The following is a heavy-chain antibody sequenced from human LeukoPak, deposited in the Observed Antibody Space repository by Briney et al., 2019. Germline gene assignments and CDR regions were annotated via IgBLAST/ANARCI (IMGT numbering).Heavy chain of an antibody. CDR3: ARDFHCSSTSCYSLDYYYMDV. CDR2: IYYSGST. Sequence: SETLSLTCTVSGGSISSGDYYWTWIRQHPGKGLEWIGYIYYSGSTYYNPSLKSRVTISVDTSKNQFSLKLSSVTAADTAVYYCARDFHCSSTSCYSLDYYYMDVWGKGTTVTVSS. J-gene: IGHJ6*03. CDR1: GGSISSGDYY. D-gene: IGHD2-2*02. V-gene: IGHV4-31*03.